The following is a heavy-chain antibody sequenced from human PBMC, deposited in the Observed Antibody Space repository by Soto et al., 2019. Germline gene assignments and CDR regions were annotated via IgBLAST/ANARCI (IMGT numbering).Heavy chain of an antibody. V-gene: IGHV4-61*01. CDR2: IHYSGST. Sequence: PSETLSLTCAVSGGSISSTYYWSWIRQPPGKGLEWIGFIHYSGSTNYNPSLKSRVTMSVDTSKNQFSLKLTSVNAADTAVYYCTRGGDAYKNGHWGQGTLVTVSS. CDR1: GGSISSTYY. CDR3: TRGGDAYKNGH. J-gene: IGHJ4*02. D-gene: IGHD2-21*01.